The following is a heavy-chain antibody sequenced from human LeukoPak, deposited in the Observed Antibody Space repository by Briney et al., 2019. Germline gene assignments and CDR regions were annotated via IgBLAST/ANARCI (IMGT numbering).Heavy chain of an antibody. V-gene: IGHV1-18*01. CDR3: ARAPYYASSGYYPPED. CDR2: ISAYNGNT. J-gene: IGHJ4*02. CDR1: GYTFTNYD. Sequence: ASVKVSCKASGYTFTNYDISWVRQAPGQGLEWMGWISAYNGNTNYAQKFQGRVTMTTDTSTSTAYMELRSLRSDDTAVYYCARAPYYASSGYYPPEDWGQGTLVTVSS. D-gene: IGHD3-22*01.